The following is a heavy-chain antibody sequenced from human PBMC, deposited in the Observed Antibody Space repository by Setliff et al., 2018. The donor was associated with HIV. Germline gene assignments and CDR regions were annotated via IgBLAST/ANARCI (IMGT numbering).Heavy chain of an antibody. Sequence: GESLKISCKGSGYTFTNYWIGWVRQMPGKGLEWMGIIYPGDSDTRYSPSFQGQVTISADKSISTAYLQWSSLKASDTAMYYCARDLGGYCSGGGRYDWGQGTLVTVSS. V-gene: IGHV5-51*01. J-gene: IGHJ4*02. CDR3: ARDLGGYCSGGGRYD. CDR1: GYTFTNYW. CDR2: IYPGDSDT. D-gene: IGHD2-15*01.